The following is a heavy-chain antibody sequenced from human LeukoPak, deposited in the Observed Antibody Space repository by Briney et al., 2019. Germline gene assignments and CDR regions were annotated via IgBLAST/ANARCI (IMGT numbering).Heavy chain of an antibody. Sequence: GGSLRLSCEASGFTFSSYGMHWVRQAPGKGLEWVAVIWYDGSNKYYADSVKGRFTISRDNSKNTLYLQMNSLRAEDTAVYYCARDGSGPSYGMDVWGQGTTVTVSS. V-gene: IGHV3-33*08. CDR2: IWYDGSNK. CDR3: ARDGSGPSYGMDV. CDR1: GFTFSSYG. J-gene: IGHJ6*02. D-gene: IGHD3-3*01.